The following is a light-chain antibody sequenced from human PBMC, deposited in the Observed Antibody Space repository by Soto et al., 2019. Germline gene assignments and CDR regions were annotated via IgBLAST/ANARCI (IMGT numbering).Light chain of an antibody. J-gene: IGKJ5*01. V-gene: IGKV3-11*01. Sequence: ELVLTQSPATLSLSPGERATLSCRASQSVSSYLAWYQHKPGQAPRLLIYDASSRATDIPARFSGSGSGTDITLTISSLEPEDTAIYYCQQRSNWPSISVGQGTRLEIK. CDR3: QQRSNWPSIS. CDR2: DAS. CDR1: QSVSSY.